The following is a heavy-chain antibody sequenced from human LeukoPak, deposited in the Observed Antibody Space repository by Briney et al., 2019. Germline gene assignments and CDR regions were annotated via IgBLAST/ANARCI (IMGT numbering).Heavy chain of an antibody. Sequence: SETLSLTCTVSGGSISSYYWSWIRQPPGKGLEWIGYIYYSGSTNYNPSLNSRVTISVDTSKNQFSLKVNSVTAADTAVYYCARRVAVKPYYGMDVWGQGTTVTVSS. CDR3: ARRVAVKPYYGMDV. D-gene: IGHD6-19*01. J-gene: IGHJ6*02. CDR2: IYYSGST. V-gene: IGHV4-59*08. CDR1: GGSISSYY.